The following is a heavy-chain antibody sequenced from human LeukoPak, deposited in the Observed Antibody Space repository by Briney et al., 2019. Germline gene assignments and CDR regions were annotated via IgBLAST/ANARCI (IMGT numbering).Heavy chain of an antibody. J-gene: IGHJ4*02. D-gene: IGHD6-6*01. CDR2: IMPLFGTA. V-gene: IGHV1-69*05. CDR3: AVLSRGARQPIINDY. Sequence: SVKVSCKTSGGTFNNSAISWVRQAPGQGLEWLGGIMPLFGTAGYAQKFQGRVTITKDESTRTVYLELTSLTSDDTAVYYCAVLSRGARQPIINDYWGQGTLVTVSS. CDR1: GGTFNNSA.